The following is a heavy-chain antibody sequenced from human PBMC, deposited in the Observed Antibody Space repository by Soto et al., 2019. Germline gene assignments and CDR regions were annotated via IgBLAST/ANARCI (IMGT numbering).Heavy chain of an antibody. J-gene: IGHJ4*02. Sequence: PSETLSLTCTVSGGSISSGGYYWSWIRQHPGKGLEWIGYIYYSGSTYYNPSLKSRVTISVDTSKNQFSLKLSSVTAADTAVYYCASVGESDSHFGYWGQGTLLTVSS. CDR3: ASVGESDSHFGY. V-gene: IGHV4-31*03. CDR2: IYYSGST. D-gene: IGHD4-17*01. CDR1: GGSISSGGYY.